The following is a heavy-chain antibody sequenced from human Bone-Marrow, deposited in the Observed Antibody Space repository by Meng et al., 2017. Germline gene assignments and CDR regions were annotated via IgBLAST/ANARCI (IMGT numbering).Heavy chain of an antibody. V-gene: IGHV6-1*01. CDR1: GDSVSGNRAL. CDR3: ASWYGES. Sequence: QVQWQQPGPRLVKPSQTLSLTCAISGDSVSGNRALWHWVRQSPSRGLEWLGHTYYRSQWQSHYGASVKSRISIYADTSRNQFSLILNSVTPEDTAVYYCASWYGESWGQGTLVTVSS. CDR2: TYYRSQWQS. J-gene: IGHJ4*02. D-gene: IGHD3-10*01.